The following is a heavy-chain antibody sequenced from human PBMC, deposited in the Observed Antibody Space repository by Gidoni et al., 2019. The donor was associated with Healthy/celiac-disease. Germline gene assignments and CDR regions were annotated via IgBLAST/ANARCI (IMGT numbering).Heavy chain of an antibody. CDR1: ESSFTSDW. CDR3: ARSSYYDSSGYYYDY. J-gene: IGHJ4*02. CDR2: IYPGDPDT. V-gene: IGHV5-51*01. Sequence: EVQLVQSGAEVKKPGESLKISCKGSESSFTSDWIGWVRQMPGKGLEWMGIIYPGDPDTRYRPSLQGQVTISADNSISTAYLQWSSLKASDTAMYYCARSSYYDSSGYYYDYWGQGTLVTVSS. D-gene: IGHD3-22*01.